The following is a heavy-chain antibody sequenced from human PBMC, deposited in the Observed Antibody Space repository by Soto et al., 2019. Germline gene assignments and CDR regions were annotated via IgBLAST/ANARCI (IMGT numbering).Heavy chain of an antibody. D-gene: IGHD3-22*01. CDR3: ARDPFLDDSSGYYYVEDYFDY. CDR1: GYTFTSYG. Sequence: QVQLVQSGAEVKKPGASVKVSCKASGYTFTSYGISWVRQAPGQGLEWMGWISAYNGNTNYAQKLQGRVTMTTDTSTSTAYMELRSLRSDDTAVYYCARDPFLDDSSGYYYVEDYFDYWGQGTLVTVSS. V-gene: IGHV1-18*01. J-gene: IGHJ4*02. CDR2: ISAYNGNT.